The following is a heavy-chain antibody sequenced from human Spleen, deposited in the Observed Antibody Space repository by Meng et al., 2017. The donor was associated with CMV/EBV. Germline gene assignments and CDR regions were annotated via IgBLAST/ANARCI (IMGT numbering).Heavy chain of an antibody. Sequence: GESLKISCAASGFTFSDYYMSWIRRAPGKGLEWISYVSSSGTTLHYADSVKGRFTISRDNAKNSLYLQMNSLRAEDTAVYYCAREAAAGYYYYYGMDVWGQGTTVTVSS. D-gene: IGHD6-13*01. CDR3: AREAAAGYYYYYGMDV. J-gene: IGHJ6*02. CDR2: VSSSGTTL. CDR1: GFTFSDYY. V-gene: IGHV3-11*04.